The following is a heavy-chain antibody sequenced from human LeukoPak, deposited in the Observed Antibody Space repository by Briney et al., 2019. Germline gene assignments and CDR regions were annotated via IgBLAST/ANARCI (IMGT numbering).Heavy chain of an antibody. J-gene: IGHJ4*02. V-gene: IGHV3-30-3*01. D-gene: IGHD6-19*01. CDR3: AREEVAGTDY. CDR1: GFTFSSYA. CDR2: ISYDGSNK. Sequence: GPLRLSCAASGFTFSSYAMHWVRQAPGKGLGGVAVISYDGSNKYYADSVKGRFTISRDNSKNTLYLQMNSVRAEDTAVYYCAREEVAGTDYWGQGTLVTVSS.